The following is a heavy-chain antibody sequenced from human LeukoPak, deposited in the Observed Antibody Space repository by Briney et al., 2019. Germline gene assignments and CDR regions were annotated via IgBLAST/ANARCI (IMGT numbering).Heavy chain of an antibody. Sequence: SVKVSCKASGFTFTISAVQWVRQARGQRLEWIGWIVVGSGNTNYAQKFQERVTITRDMSTSTAYMELSSLRSEDTAVYYCAADSGSYLDAFDIWGQGTMVTVSS. D-gene: IGHD1-26*01. V-gene: IGHV1-58*01. CDR3: AADSGSYLDAFDI. CDR1: GFTFTISA. J-gene: IGHJ3*02. CDR2: IVVGSGNT.